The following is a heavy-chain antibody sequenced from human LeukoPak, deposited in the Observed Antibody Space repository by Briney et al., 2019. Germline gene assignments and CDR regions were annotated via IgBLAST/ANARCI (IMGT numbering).Heavy chain of an antibody. J-gene: IGHJ6*02. V-gene: IGHV7-4-1*02. CDR2: FNTNTGNP. CDR3: ARTRYCSSTSCSNSGGYYYYYYGMDV. CDR1: GYTFTSYA. D-gene: IGHD2-2*01. Sequence: ASVKVSCKTSGYTFTSYAMNWVRQAPGQGLGWMGCFNTNTGNPTNAQGFTGRFVFSLDTSVSTAYLQISSLKAEDTAVYYCARTRYCSSTSCSNSGGYYYYYYGMDVWGQGTTVTVSS.